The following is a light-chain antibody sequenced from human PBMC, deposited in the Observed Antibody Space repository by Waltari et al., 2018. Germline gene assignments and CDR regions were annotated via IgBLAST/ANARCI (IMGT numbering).Light chain of an antibody. CDR3: TSDAGSNSNSFYV. Sequence: QSALTQPPSASGSPGQSVTISCTGASSDTGASPWYQHHPGKAPKLMIYDVTKRPSGVPDRFSGSGSGNTASLTVSGLQPEDEADYYCTSDAGSNSNSFYVFGTGTKVTVL. CDR1: SSDTGAS. J-gene: IGLJ1*01. CDR2: DVT. V-gene: IGLV2-8*01.